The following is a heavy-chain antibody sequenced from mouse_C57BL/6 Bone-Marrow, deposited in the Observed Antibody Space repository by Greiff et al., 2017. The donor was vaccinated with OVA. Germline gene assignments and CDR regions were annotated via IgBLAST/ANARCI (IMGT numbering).Heavy chain of an antibody. V-gene: IGHV5-6*02. CDR2: ISSGGSYT. CDR1: GFTFSSYG. D-gene: IGHD4-1*01. J-gene: IGHJ2*01. CDR3: ATLTGFDY. Sequence: EVKLVESGGDLVKPGGSLKLSCAASGFTFSSYGMSWVRQTPDKRLEWVATISSGGSYTYYPDSVKGRFTISRDNAKNTLYLQMSSLKSEDTAMYYCATLTGFDYWGQGTTLTVSS.